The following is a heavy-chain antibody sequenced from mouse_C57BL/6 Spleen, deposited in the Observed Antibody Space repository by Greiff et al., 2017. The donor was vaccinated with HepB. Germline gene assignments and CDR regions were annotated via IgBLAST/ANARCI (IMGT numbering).Heavy chain of an antibody. CDR3: AIGSYYGSRGYFDY. CDR1: GYTFTSYT. Sequence: QVQLQQSGAELVRPGASVKMSCKASGYTFTSYTMHWVQQRPGQGLEWIGYINPSSGYNKYNQKFKDKATLTADKSSSTAYMQLSSLTSEDSAVYYFAIGSYYGSRGYFDYWGQGTTLTVSS. J-gene: IGHJ2*01. CDR2: INPSSGYN. D-gene: IGHD1-1*01. V-gene: IGHV1-4*01.